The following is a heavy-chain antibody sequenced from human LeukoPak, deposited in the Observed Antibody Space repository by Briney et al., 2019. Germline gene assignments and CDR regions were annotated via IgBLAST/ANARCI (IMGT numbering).Heavy chain of an antibody. CDR2: ISGSGGST. CDR1: GFTFSSYG. J-gene: IGHJ6*03. D-gene: IGHD2-2*01. Sequence: GGSLRLSCAASGFTFSSYGMSWVRQAPGKGLEWVSAISGSGGSTYYADSVKGRFTISRDNAKNSLYLQMNSLRAEDTAVYYCARARSNQLLLDLISRRRNFYYYYMDVWGKGTTVTVSS. V-gene: IGHV3-23*01. CDR3: ARARSNQLLLDLISRRRNFYYYYMDV.